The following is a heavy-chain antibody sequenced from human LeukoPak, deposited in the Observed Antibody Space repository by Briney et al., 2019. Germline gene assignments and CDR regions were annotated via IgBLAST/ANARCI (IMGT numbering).Heavy chain of an antibody. V-gene: IGHV1-8*01. D-gene: IGHD6-19*01. J-gene: IGHJ6*02. CDR2: MNPNSGNT. CDR1: GYTFTSYD. Sequence: ASVKVSCKASGYTFTSYDINWVRQATGQGLEWMGWMNPNSGNTGYAQKFQGRVTMTRNTPISTAYMELSSLRSDDTAVYYCAREQWLDYGMDVWGQGTTVTVSS. CDR3: AREQWLDYGMDV.